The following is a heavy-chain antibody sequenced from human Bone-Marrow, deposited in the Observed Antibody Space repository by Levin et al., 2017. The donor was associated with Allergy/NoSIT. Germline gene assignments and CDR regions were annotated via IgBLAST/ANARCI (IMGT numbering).Heavy chain of an antibody. V-gene: IGHV7-4-1*02. J-gene: IGHJ1*01. D-gene: IGHD3-16*01. CDR3: TRGWGLS. CDR2: INTKTGKP. CDR1: GYVFSDNA. Sequence: GASVKVSCVASGYVFSDNAINWMRQAPGEGPKWMGWINTKTGKPTYAQGFTGRFVFSLDTSISTAYLQINNLEADDTAVYYCTRGWGLSWGQGTPVTVSS.